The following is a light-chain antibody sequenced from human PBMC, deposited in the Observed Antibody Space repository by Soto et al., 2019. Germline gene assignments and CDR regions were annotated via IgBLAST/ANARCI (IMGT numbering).Light chain of an antibody. CDR1: SSNIGSNY. Sequence: QSVLTQPPSVSAAPGQKVIISCSGSSSNIGSNYVSWYQQLPGTAPKLLIYDKNERPSGIPDRFSASKSGTSATLGITGLQTGDEADYYCGAWGHSLNVGLFGGGTKVTVL. CDR3: GAWGHSLNVGL. CDR2: DKN. J-gene: IGLJ3*02. V-gene: IGLV1-51*01.